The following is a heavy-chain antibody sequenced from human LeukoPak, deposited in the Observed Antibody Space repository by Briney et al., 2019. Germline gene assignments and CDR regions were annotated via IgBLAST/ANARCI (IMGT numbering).Heavy chain of an antibody. V-gene: IGHV4-31*03. CDR2: IHYSGST. CDR3: ARGGKKYDYVWGNYRSRPENEKFDY. Sequence: SETLSLTCTVSGGSINSGGYYWSWIRQHPGKGLEWIGYIHYSGSTDYNPSLKSRVTILVDTSKNQFSLKLSSVTAADTAVYYCARGGKKYDYVWGNYRSRPENEKFDYWGQGTKVTVSS. D-gene: IGHD3-16*02. CDR1: GGSINSGGYY. J-gene: IGHJ4*02.